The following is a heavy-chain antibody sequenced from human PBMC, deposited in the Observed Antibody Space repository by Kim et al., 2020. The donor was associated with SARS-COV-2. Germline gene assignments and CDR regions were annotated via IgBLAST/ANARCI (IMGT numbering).Heavy chain of an antibody. CDR3: ARVGYGVGRYRSLYYYGMDV. V-gene: IGHV4-61*01. J-gene: IGHJ6*02. Sequence: SETLSLTCTLSGDSVNSGYFYWSFIRQPPGKGLEWIGYISYSGGTNYNPSLESRVTISVDTSKNQFSLNLRSVTAADTAIYYCARVGYGVGRYRSLYYYGMDVWGQGTTVIVSS. CDR2: ISYSGGT. D-gene: IGHD3-10*01. CDR1: GDSVNSGYFY.